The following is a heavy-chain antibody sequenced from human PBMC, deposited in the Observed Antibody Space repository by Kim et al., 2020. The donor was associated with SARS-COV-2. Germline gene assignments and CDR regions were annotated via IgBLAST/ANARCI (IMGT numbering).Heavy chain of an antibody. Sequence: SETLSLTCAVYGGSFSGYYWSWIRQPPGKGLEWIGEINHSGSTNYNPSLKSRVTISVDTPKNQFSLKLSSVTAADTAVYYCARGLAGTSPFVCWGQGTLVTVSS. CDR2: INHSGST. CDR3: ARGLAGTSPFVC. D-gene: IGHD6-19*01. CDR1: GGSFSGYY. V-gene: IGHV4-34*01. J-gene: IGHJ4*02.